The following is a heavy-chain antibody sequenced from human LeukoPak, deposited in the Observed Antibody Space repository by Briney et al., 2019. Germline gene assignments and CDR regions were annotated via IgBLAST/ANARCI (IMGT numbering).Heavy chain of an antibody. CDR3: ARALQSSKTYYYYGMDV. Sequence: GGSLRLSCAASGFTFSSYWMSWVRQAPGKGLEWVAVISYDGSNKYYADSVKGRFTISRDNSKNTLYLQMNSLRAEDTAVYYCARALQSSKTYYYYGMDVWGQGTTVTVSS. CDR1: GFTFSSYW. J-gene: IGHJ6*02. D-gene: IGHD4-11*01. V-gene: IGHV3-30-3*01. CDR2: ISYDGSNK.